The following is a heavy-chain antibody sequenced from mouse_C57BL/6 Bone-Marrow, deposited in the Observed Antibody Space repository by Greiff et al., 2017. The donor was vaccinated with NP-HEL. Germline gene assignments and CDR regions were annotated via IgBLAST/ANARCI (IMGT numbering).Heavy chain of an antibody. Sequence: QVQLQQSGAELVRPGTSVKVSCKASGYAFTNYLIEWVKQRPGQGLEWIGVINPGSGGTNYIEKFKGKATLTADKSSSTAYMQPSSLTSEDSAVYFWARPITTVVATDYAMDYWGQGTSVTVSS. D-gene: IGHD1-1*01. V-gene: IGHV1-54*01. CDR1: GYAFTNYL. CDR2: INPGSGGT. J-gene: IGHJ4*01. CDR3: ARPITTVVATDYAMDY.